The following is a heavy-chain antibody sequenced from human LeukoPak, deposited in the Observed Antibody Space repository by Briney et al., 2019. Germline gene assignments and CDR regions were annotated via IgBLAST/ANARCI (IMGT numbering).Heavy chain of an antibody. V-gene: IGHV1-69*13. Sequence: ASVKVSCKASGGTFSSYAISWVRQAPGQGLEWRGGIIPIFGTANYAQKFQGRVTITADESTSTAYMELSSLRSEDTAVYYCARGDTRGYSYGSPTAYDYWGQGTLVPVSS. D-gene: IGHD5-18*01. CDR3: ARGDTRGYSYGSPTAYDY. CDR1: GGTFSSYA. CDR2: IIPIFGTA. J-gene: IGHJ4*02.